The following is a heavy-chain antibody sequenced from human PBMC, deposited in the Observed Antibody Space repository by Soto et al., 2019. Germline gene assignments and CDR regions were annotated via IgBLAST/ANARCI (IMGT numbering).Heavy chain of an antibody. Sequence: PGGSLRLSCAASGFTFSSFGMHWVRRAPGKGLEWVAAISNDGNHKYYADSVKGRFTISRDNAINTLYLQMNSLRAEDTAVYYCASSYDFWSGYPLWGQGTLVTVSS. CDR3: ASSYDFWSGYPL. CDR1: GFTFSSFG. V-gene: IGHV3-30*03. CDR2: ISNDGNHK. D-gene: IGHD3-3*01. J-gene: IGHJ4*02.